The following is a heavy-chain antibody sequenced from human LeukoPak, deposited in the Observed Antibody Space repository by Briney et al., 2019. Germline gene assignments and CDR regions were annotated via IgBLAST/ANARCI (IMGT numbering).Heavy chain of an antibody. V-gene: IGHV3-66*01. J-gene: IGHJ6*03. CDR1: GFTVSSNY. CDR2: IYSGGST. D-gene: IGHD3-10*01. CDR3: ARDNYGSGSYYTLYYYYYMDV. Sequence: GGSLRLSCAASGFTVSSNYMSWVRQAPGKGLEWVSVIYSGGSTYYADSAKGRFTISGDNAKNSLYLQMNSLRAEDTAVYYCARDNYGSGSYYTLYYYYYMDVWGKGTTVTVSS.